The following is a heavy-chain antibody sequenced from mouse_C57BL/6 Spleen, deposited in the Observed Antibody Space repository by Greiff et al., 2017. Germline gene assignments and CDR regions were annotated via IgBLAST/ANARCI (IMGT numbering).Heavy chain of an antibody. Sequence: VKLVESGPGLVAPSQSLSITCTVSGFSLTSYGVEWVRQSPGKGLEWLGVIWGVGSTNYNSALKSRLSISKDNSKSQVVLKMNRLQADDAAMYYCASDLGTHFAYWGQGTMVTVSA. CDR2: IWGVGST. CDR1: GFSLTSYG. D-gene: IGHD4-1*01. CDR3: ASDLGTHFAY. V-gene: IGHV2-6*01. J-gene: IGHJ3*01.